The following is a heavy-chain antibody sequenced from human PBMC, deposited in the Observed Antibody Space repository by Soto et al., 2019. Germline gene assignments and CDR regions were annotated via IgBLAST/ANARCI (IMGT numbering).Heavy chain of an antibody. CDR3: TVAAAGNWFSV. V-gene: IGHV3-15*01. CDR2: INSKTDGGTT. CDR1: GFTFSNAW. Sequence: EVQLVESGGGLVKPGGPLRLSCAASGFTFSNAWMSWVRQAPGKGLEWVGRINSKTDGGTTDYAAPVKGRFTISRDDSKSTLYLQMNSLITEDTAVYYCTVAAAGNWFSVWGQGTLFTVSS. D-gene: IGHD6-13*01. J-gene: IGHJ4*02.